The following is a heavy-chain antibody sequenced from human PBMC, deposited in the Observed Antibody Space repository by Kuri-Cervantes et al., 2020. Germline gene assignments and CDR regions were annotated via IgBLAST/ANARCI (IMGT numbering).Heavy chain of an antibody. CDR2: ISYDGSNK. J-gene: IGHJ6*02. D-gene: IGHD2-15*01. CDR3: ARDKVVVVVAATYYYYYGMGV. Sequence: GGSLRLSCAASGFTFNSYAMHWVRQAPGKGLEWVAVISYDGSNKYYADSVKGRFTISRDNSKNTLYLQMNSLRAEDTAVYYCARDKVVVVVAATYYYYYGMGVWGQGTTVTVSS. V-gene: IGHV3-30*01. CDR1: GFTFNSYA.